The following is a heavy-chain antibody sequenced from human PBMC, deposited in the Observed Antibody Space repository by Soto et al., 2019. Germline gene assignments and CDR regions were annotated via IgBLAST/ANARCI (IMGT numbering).Heavy chain of an antibody. V-gene: IGHV4-61*01. Sequence: SETLSLTCTVSGGSVSSGSYYWSWIRQPPGKGLEWIGYIYYSGSTNYNPSLKGRVTISVDTSKNQFSLKLSSVTAADTAVYYCARADMDTAMVFDAWGQGTLVTVS. CDR1: GGSVSSGSYY. CDR3: ARADMDTAMVFDA. J-gene: IGHJ4*02. D-gene: IGHD5-18*01. CDR2: IYYSGST.